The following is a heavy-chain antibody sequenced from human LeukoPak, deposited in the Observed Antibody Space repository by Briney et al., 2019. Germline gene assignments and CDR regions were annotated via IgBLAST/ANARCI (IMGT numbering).Heavy chain of an antibody. CDR1: GFTFSSYA. J-gene: IGHJ4*02. CDR3: AKNRLYDGSGSYYNDY. Sequence: GGSLRLSCAASGFTFSSYAMSWVRQAPGKGLEWVSAISGSGGSTYYADSVKGRFTISRDNSKNTLYLQMNSLRAEDTAVYYCAKNRLYDGSGSYYNDYWGQGTLVTVSS. V-gene: IGHV3-23*01. D-gene: IGHD3-10*01. CDR2: ISGSGGST.